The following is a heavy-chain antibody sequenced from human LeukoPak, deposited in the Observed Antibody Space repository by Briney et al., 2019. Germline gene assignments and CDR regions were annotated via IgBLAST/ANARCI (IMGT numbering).Heavy chain of an antibody. J-gene: IGHJ6*03. CDR3: ARDFRDTSLITYPYFMDV. CDR1: GFTFSTYG. V-gene: IGHV3-30*02. CDR2: VRYDGSKK. Sequence: PGGSLRLSCAASGFTFSTYGMHWVRQAPGKGLEWVAFVRYDGSKKYYTNSVKGRFTISRDNSKNTLYLQMNSLRAEDTAVYYCARDFRDTSLITYPYFMDVWGKGTTVTISS. D-gene: IGHD3-16*01.